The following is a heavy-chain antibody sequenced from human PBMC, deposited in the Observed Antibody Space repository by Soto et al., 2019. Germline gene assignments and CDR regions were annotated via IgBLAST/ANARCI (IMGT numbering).Heavy chain of an antibody. CDR2: IIPIFGTA. V-gene: IGHV1-69*01. CDR3: AKSHLFEYSSPADY. CDR1: GGTFSSCA. J-gene: IGHJ4*02. D-gene: IGHD6-6*01. Sequence: QVQLVQSGAEVKKPGSSVKVSCKASGGTFSSCAISWVRQAPGQGLEWMGGIIPIFGTANYAQKFQGRVTITADESTSTAYMELSSLRSEDTAVYYCAKSHLFEYSSPADYWGQGTLVTVSS.